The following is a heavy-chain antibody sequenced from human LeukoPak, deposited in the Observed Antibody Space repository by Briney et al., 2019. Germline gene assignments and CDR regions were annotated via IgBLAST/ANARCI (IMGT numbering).Heavy chain of an antibody. D-gene: IGHD5/OR15-5a*01. V-gene: IGHV4-4*07. CDR3: ARDIGYSVIN. Sequence: SETLSLTCAVSGGSISSYYWNWIRQPAGKGLEWIGRIYASGSTNNPSLKSRVTMSLDTAKNQFSLKLSSVTAADTAVYYFARDIGYSVINWGQGTLVTVSS. CDR1: GGSISSYY. J-gene: IGHJ4*02. CDR2: IYASGST.